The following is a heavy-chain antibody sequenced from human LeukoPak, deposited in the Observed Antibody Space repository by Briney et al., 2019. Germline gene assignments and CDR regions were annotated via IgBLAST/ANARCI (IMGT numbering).Heavy chain of an antibody. Sequence: PGGSLRLSCAASGFTFNNYWMTWVRQGPGRGLEWVASIKDDGSESYYVDSVKGRFTISRDNAKNSLYLQMNSLRGEDTALYYCARDKPSGSSYGSSFHFWGQGTMVTVSS. CDR1: GFTFNNYW. V-gene: IGHV3-7*01. D-gene: IGHD1-26*01. CDR3: ARDKPSGSSYGSSFHF. J-gene: IGHJ3*01. CDR2: IKDDGSES.